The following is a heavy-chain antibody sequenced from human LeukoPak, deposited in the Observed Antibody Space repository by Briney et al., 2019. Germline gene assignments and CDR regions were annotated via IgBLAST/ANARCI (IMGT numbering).Heavy chain of an antibody. D-gene: IGHD2-21*02. V-gene: IGHV3-23*01. CDR1: GFTFSAYA. Sequence: GGSLRLSCAASGFTFSAYAMSWVRQAPGKGLEWVSHFGGSGGTIYYADSVKGRFTISRDSSKNTLYLQMNNLRAEDTAVYYCARSDCGGDCHLLDYWGQGTLVTVS. CDR3: ARSDCGGDCHLLDY. CDR2: FGGSGGTI. J-gene: IGHJ4*02.